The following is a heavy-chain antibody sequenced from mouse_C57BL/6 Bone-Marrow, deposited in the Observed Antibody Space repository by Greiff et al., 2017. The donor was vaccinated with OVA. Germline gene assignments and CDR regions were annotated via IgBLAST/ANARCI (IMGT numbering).Heavy chain of an antibody. D-gene: IGHD2-4*01. J-gene: IGHJ4*01. V-gene: IGHV1-53*01. Sequence: QVQLKQPGTELVKPGASVKLSCKASGYTFTSYWMHWVKQRPGQGLEWIGNINPSNGGTNYNEKFKSKATLTVDKPSSTAYMQLSSLTSEDSAVYYCAVGLRHYYAMDYWGQGTSVTVSS. CDR2: INPSNGGT. CDR3: AVGLRHYYAMDY. CDR1: GYTFTSYW.